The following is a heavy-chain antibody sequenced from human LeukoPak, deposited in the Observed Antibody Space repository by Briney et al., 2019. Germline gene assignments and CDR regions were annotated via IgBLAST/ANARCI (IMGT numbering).Heavy chain of an antibody. Sequence: SVKVSCKASGGTFSSYAISWVRQAPGQGLEWMGGIIPIFGTANYAQKFQGRVTITADESTSTAYMELSSLRSEDTAVYYCARGGVKTDIVVVPAAARPPYYMDVWGKGTTVTISS. CDR2: IIPIFGTA. CDR1: GGTFSSYA. CDR3: ARGGVKTDIVVVPAAARPPYYMDV. J-gene: IGHJ6*03. D-gene: IGHD2-2*01. V-gene: IGHV1-69*13.